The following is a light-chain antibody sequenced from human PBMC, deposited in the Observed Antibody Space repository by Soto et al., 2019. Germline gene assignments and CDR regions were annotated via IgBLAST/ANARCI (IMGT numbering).Light chain of an antibody. CDR3: QHFGDSPPVFT. V-gene: IGKV3-20*01. CDR2: AAS. Sequence: IVLTQSPGTLSLSPGERATLSCRASQSVNSDFLAWYQQKPGQAPRLLIHAASSRATGIPDRFSGSGSGTDVTLTINRLEPEDFAVYYCQHFGDSPPVFTFGPGTKVGIK. CDR1: QSVNSDF. J-gene: IGKJ3*01.